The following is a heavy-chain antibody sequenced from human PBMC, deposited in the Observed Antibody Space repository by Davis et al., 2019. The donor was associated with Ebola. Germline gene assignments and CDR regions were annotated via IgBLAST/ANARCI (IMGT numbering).Heavy chain of an antibody. V-gene: IGHV1-2*06. CDR3: ARLCSSSCPNDY. Sequence: VKVSCKASGYTFTASHMHWVRQAPGQGLEWMGRMNPHSGGTNYAQTFQGRVTMISDTSISTAYMELSRLTYDDTAVYYCARLCSSSCPNDYWGQGTLVTVSS. J-gene: IGHJ4*02. CDR2: MNPHSGGT. D-gene: IGHD2-2*01. CDR1: GYTFTASH.